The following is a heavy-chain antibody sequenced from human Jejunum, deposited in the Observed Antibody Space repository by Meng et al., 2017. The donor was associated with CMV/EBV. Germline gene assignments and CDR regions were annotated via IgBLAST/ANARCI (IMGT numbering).Heavy chain of an antibody. J-gene: IGHJ5*02. CDR2: INTSGTST. CDR3: ARYNSLADLAWWFDP. Sequence: SGFSCTGYFRHWVRQAPGQGLEWLELINTSGTSTSYAQKCEGRVRLARDTSTSTDYMELSSLRSEDTAVYDCARYNSLADLAWWFDPWGQGTLVTVSS. D-gene: IGHD2/OR15-2a*01. V-gene: IGHV1-46*01. CDR1: GFSCTGYF.